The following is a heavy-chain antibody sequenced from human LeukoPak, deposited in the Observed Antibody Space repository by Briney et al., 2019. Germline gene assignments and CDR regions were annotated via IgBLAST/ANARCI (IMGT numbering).Heavy chain of an antibody. CDR1: GFTVSSNY. V-gene: IGHV3-53*05. D-gene: IGHD6-6*01. J-gene: IGHJ5*02. Sequence: GGSLRLSCAASGFTVSSNYMSWVRQAPGKGLEWVSVIYSGSGGTTYYADSVKGRFTISRDNSKNTLYLQVNSLRAEDTAVYYCARSNTEYTSSSTGFYDPWGQGTLVTASS. CDR3: ARSNTEYTSSSTGFYDP. CDR2: IYSGSGGTT.